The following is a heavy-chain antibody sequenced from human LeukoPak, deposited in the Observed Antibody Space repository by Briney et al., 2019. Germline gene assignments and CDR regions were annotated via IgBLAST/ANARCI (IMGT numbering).Heavy chain of an antibody. CDR1: GFTFSDYG. V-gene: IGHV3-33*01. D-gene: IGHD5-24*01. CDR3: ARDFGGDGYNS. CDR2: IWFDESNK. Sequence: AGGSLRLSCVASGFTFSDYGMHWVRQAPGKGLEWVAVIWFDESNKYYADSVKGRFPISRDNSKNTLYLQMNSLRVEDTAVYYCARDFGGDGYNSWGQGTLVTVSS. J-gene: IGHJ4*02.